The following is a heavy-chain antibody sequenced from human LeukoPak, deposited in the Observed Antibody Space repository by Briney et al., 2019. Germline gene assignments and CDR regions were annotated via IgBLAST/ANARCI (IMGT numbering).Heavy chain of an antibody. CDR1: GYSISSGYY. Sequence: PSETLSLTCAVSGYSISSGYYWGWIRQPPGKGLEWIGSIYHSGSTYYNPSLKSRVTISVDTSKNQFSLKLTSVTAADTAVYYCARQNGYCGSSRCYIFSFDIWGQGTMVTVSS. J-gene: IGHJ3*02. CDR2: IYHSGST. CDR3: ARQNGYCGSSRCYIFSFDI. V-gene: IGHV4-38-2*01. D-gene: IGHD2-2*01.